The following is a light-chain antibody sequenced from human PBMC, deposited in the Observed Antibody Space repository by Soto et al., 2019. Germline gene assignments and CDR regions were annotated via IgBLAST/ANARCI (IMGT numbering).Light chain of an antibody. CDR2: AAF. V-gene: IGKV1-12*01. J-gene: IGKJ5*01. CDR3: QQAKSAPLT. CDR1: QDVSSW. Sequence: DVQLTQSPSSVSASVGDRITITCRASQDVSSWLAWYQHKPGKAPKLLIYAAFNLQGGVPSRFSGSRSGTEFTLSINGLQPEDFVTYYCQQAKSAPLTFGQVTRLEIK.